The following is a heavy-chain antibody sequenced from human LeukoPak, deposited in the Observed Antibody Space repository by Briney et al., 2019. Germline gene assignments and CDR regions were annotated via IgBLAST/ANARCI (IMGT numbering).Heavy chain of an antibody. V-gene: IGHV3-7*01. J-gene: IGHJ4*02. D-gene: IGHD4-23*01. CDR2: IKQDGSEK. Sequence: GGSLRLSCAASGFTFSSYWMTWDRQAPGMELEWVANIKQDGSEKYYVDAVKGRFTISRDNAKNSLYLQMNSLRAEDTAVYYCATDYGGNSGDYWGQGTLVTVSS. CDR3: ATDYGGNSGDY. CDR1: GFTFSSYW.